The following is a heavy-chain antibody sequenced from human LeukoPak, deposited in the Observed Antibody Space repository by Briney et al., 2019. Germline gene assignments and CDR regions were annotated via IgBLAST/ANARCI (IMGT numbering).Heavy chain of an antibody. Sequence: GGSLRLSWAASGFTFSSYGMHWVRQAPGKGLGWVAVISYDGSNKYYADSVKGRFTISRDNSKNTLYLQMNSLRAEDTAVYYCAREERGYYYDSSGPSGEYFQHWGQGTLVTVSS. V-gene: IGHV3-30*03. CDR1: GFTFSSYG. J-gene: IGHJ1*01. CDR3: AREERGYYYDSSGPSGEYFQH. CDR2: ISYDGSNK. D-gene: IGHD3-22*01.